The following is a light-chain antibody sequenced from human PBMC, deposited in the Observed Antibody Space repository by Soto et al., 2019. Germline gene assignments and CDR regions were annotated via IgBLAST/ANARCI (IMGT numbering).Light chain of an antibody. V-gene: IGLV2-8*01. CDR3: SSFAVSHIV. J-gene: IGLJ1*01. CDR2: EVN. CDR1: SSDIGGYDF. Sequence: QSALTQPPSASGSPGQSVTISCTGTSSDIGGYDFVSWYQQHPDKAPKLIIYEVNKRPSGVPDRFSGSRSGNTASLTVSGLQAEDEADYYCSSFAVSHIVFGTGTKLTVL.